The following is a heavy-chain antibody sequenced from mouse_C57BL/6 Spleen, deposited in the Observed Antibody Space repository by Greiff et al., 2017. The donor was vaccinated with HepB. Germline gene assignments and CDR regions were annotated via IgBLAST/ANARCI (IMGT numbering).Heavy chain of an antibody. J-gene: IGHJ2*01. Sequence: QVQLQQSGPELVKPGASVKISCKASGYAFSSSWMNWVKQRPGKGLEWIGRIYPGDGDTNYNVKFKGKATLTADKSSSTAYMQLSSLTSEGSAVYFCASGTGFDYWGQGTTLTVSS. V-gene: IGHV1-82*01. CDR2: IYPGDGDT. D-gene: IGHD4-1*01. CDR1: GYAFSSSW. CDR3: ASGTGFDY.